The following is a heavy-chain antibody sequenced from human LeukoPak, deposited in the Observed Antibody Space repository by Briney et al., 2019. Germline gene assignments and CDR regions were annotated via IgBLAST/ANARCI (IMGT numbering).Heavy chain of an antibody. CDR3: ASCSGGSCYFDY. J-gene: IGHJ4*02. Sequence: VSVKVSCKASGYTFTGYYMHWVRQAPGQGLEWMGWINPNSGGTNYAQKFQGRVTMTRDTSISTAYMELSRLRSDDTAVYYCASCSGGSCYFDYWGQGTLVTVSS. D-gene: IGHD2-15*01. CDR1: GYTFTGYY. V-gene: IGHV1-2*02. CDR2: INPNSGGT.